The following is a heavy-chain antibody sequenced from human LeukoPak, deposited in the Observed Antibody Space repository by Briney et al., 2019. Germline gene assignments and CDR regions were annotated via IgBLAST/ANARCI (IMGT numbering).Heavy chain of an antibody. Sequence: VASVKVSCKASGGTFSSYAISWVRQAPGQGLEWMGGIIPIFGTANYAQKFQGRVTITADKSTSTAYMELSSLRSGDTAVYYCARDLWPGYYYDSSGNYYFDYWGQGTLVTVSS. D-gene: IGHD3-22*01. V-gene: IGHV1-69*06. CDR1: GGTFSSYA. J-gene: IGHJ4*02. CDR3: ARDLWPGYYYDSSGNYYFDY. CDR2: IIPIFGTA.